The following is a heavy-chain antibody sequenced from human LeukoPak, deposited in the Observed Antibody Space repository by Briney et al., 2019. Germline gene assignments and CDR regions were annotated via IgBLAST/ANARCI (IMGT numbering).Heavy chain of an antibody. CDR3: ARGISGYEWYAFDI. J-gene: IGHJ3*02. Sequence: PGGSLGLSCSASGFTVSSNYMSWGRQAPGEGLGGGSVIYSGGSTYYADSVKGRFTISRDNSKNTLYLQMNSLRAEDTAVYYCARGISGYEWYAFDIWGQGTMVTVSS. CDR1: GFTVSSNY. V-gene: IGHV3-53*01. D-gene: IGHD5-12*01. CDR2: IYSGGST.